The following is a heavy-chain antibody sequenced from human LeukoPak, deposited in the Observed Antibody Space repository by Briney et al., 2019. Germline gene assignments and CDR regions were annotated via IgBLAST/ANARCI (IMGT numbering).Heavy chain of an antibody. CDR1: GFXFSSYA. Sequence: PGGSLRLSCLASGFXFSSYAMHWVRLAPGKGLIHVSAISTNGGSTYYADSVKGRFTISRENSKNTMYLQMNSLRAEDTAVYYCARNYYDSSSYYYFDYWGQGTLVTVSS. J-gene: IGHJ4*02. D-gene: IGHD3-22*01. CDR3: ARNYYDSSSYYYFDY. CDR2: ISTNGGST. V-gene: IGHV3-64*04.